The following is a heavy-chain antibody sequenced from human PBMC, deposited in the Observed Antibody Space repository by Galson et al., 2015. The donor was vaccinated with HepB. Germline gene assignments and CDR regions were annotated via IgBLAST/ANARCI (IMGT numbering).Heavy chain of an antibody. Sequence: SVKVSCKASGYTFTSYGISWVRQAPGQGLEWMGWISAYNGNTNYAQKLQGRVTMTTDTSTSTAYMELRSLRSDDTAVYYCARAPDPNYDYVWGSYRYTYFDYWGQGTLVTVSS. V-gene: IGHV1-18*04. J-gene: IGHJ4*02. D-gene: IGHD3-16*02. CDR1: GYTFTSYG. CDR2: ISAYNGNT. CDR3: ARAPDPNYDYVWGSYRYTYFDY.